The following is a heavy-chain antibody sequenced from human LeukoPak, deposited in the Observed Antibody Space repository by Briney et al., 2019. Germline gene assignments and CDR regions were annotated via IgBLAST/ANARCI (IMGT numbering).Heavy chain of an antibody. CDR1: GFTFSSYG. CDR2: ISYNGRTI. Sequence: PGGSLRLSCTASGFTFSSYGMHWVRQAPGKGLEWISYISYNGRTIHYADSVKGRFIISRDNTKKSLYLQMNSLRVEDTAVYYCARAAGWLDPWGRGTLVTVPS. V-gene: IGHV3-48*04. CDR3: ARAAGWLDP. D-gene: IGHD6-13*01. J-gene: IGHJ5*01.